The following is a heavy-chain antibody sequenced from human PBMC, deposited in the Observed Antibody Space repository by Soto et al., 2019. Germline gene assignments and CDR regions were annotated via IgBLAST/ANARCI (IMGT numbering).Heavy chain of an antibody. CDR1: GFTVSSNY. CDR2: IYSGGST. D-gene: IGHD2-2*01. J-gene: IGHJ3*02. CDR3: ARDIVVVPAAFDAFDI. V-gene: IGHV3-53*01. Sequence: GGSLRLSCAASGFTVSSNYMSWVRQAPGKGLEWVSVIYSGGSTYYADSVKGRFTISRDNSKNTLYLQMNSLRAEDTAVYYCARDIVVVPAAFDAFDIWGQGTMVTVSS.